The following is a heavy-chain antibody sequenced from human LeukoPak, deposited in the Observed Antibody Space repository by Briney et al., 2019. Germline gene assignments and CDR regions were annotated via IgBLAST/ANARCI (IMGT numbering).Heavy chain of an antibody. CDR2: IIPTFGTA. CDR3: ARSGYCSGGSCYSNYYYGMDV. V-gene: IGHV1-69*01. CDR1: GGTFSSYA. J-gene: IGHJ6*04. Sequence: SVKVSCKASGGTFSSYAISWVRQAPGQGLEWMGGIIPTFGTANYAQKFQGRVTITADESTSTAYMELSSLRPEDTAVYYCARSGYCSGGSCYSNYYYGMDVWGKGTTVTVSS. D-gene: IGHD2-15*01.